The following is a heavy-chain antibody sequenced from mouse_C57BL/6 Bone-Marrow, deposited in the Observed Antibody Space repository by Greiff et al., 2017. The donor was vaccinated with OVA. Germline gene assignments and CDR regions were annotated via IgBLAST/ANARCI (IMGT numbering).Heavy chain of an antibody. CDR1: GFTFSSYT. D-gene: IGHD1-1*01. Sequence: EVQVVESGGGLVKPGGSLKLSCAASGFTFSSYTMSWVRQTPGKRLEWVATISGGGGNTYYPDSVKGRFTISRDNAKNTLYLQMSSLRSENTAFYYCARHPYYYGPYYFDYWGQGTTLTVSS. CDR2: ISGGGGNT. V-gene: IGHV5-9*01. J-gene: IGHJ2*01. CDR3: ARHPYYYGPYYFDY.